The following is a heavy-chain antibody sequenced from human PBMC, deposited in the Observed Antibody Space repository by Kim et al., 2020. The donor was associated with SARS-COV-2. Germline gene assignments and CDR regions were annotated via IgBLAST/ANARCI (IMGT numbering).Heavy chain of an antibody. CDR1: GFTFSSYG. V-gene: IGHV3-33*01. CDR3: ASSAAGIFCMDY. Sequence: GGSLRLSCAASGFTFSSYGMHWVRQAPGKGLEWVAVIWYDGSNKYYADSVKGRFTISRDNSKNTLYLQMNSLRAEDTAVYYCASSAAGIFCMDYWGQGTLVTVSS. D-gene: IGHD6-13*01. J-gene: IGHJ4*02. CDR2: IWYDGSNK.